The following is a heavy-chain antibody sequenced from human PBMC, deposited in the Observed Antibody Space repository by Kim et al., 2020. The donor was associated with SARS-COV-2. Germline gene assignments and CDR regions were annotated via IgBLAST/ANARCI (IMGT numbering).Heavy chain of an antibody. V-gene: IGHV1-18*01. J-gene: IGHJ4*02. CDR3: ARDSVYCINSVCYSDTFDY. D-gene: IGHD2-8*01. CDR1: GYNFTTDG. CDR2: ISPYNGNT. Sequence: ASVKVSCKASGYNFTTDGIAWVRQAPGQGLEWMAWISPYNGNTNYAQKVQGRVSVTADTSTNTAYMELRSLRSDDTAVYYCARDSVYCINSVCYSDTFDYWGRGTLVTVSS.